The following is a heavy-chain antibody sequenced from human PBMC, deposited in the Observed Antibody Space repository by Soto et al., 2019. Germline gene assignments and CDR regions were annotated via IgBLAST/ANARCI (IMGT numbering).Heavy chain of an antibody. CDR2: ISSNGGTT. D-gene: IGHD3-10*01. CDR1: GFTFSSYD. Sequence: EVQLAESGGGMVQPGGSLRLSCVASGFTFSSYDMHWVRQAPGKGLEYVSSISSNGGTTYYGNSVKGRFTISRDTSKNTLYLQMGSLRAEVMAVYYCVGRVSGDYDYWGQGTLITVSS. CDR3: VGRVSGDYDY. J-gene: IGHJ4*02. V-gene: IGHV3-64*01.